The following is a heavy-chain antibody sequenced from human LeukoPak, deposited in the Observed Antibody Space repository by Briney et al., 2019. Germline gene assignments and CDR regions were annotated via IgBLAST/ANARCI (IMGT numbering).Heavy chain of an antibody. Sequence: GGSLRLSCAASGFTFSSYAMSWVRQAPGKGLEWVSAISGSGSSTYYADSVKGRFTISRDNSKNTLSLQMNSLRAEDTAVYYCAKGGSFYDSSGYADYWAREPWSPSPQ. CDR3: AKGGSFYDSSGYADY. CDR1: GFTFSSYA. J-gene: IGHJ4*02. D-gene: IGHD3-22*01. V-gene: IGHV3-23*01. CDR2: ISGSGSST.